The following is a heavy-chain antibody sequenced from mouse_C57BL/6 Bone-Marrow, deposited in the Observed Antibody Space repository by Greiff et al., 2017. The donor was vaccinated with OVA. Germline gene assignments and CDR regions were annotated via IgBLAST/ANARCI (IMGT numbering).Heavy chain of an antibody. V-gene: IGHV1-69*01. CDR3: ARPIYYYGSSLDY. D-gene: IGHD1-1*01. J-gene: IGHJ2*01. CDR2: IDPSDSYT. CDR1: GYTFTSYW. Sequence: QVQLQQPGAELVMPGASVKLSCKASGYTFTSYWMHWVKQRPGQGLEWIGEIDPSDSYTNYNRKFKGKSTLTVDKSSSTAYMQLSSLTSEDSAVYYCARPIYYYGSSLDYWGQGTTLTVSS.